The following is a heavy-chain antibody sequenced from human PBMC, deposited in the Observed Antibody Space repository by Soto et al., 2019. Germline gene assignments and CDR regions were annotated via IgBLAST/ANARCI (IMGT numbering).Heavy chain of an antibody. Sequence: PSETLSLTCAVYGGSFSGYYWSWIRQPPGKGLEWIGYIYHSGSTYYNPSLKSRVTISVDTSKNQFSLKLSSVTAADTAFYYCARHAPGYFDYWGQGTLVTVS. CDR2: IYHSGST. CDR3: ARHAPGYFDY. CDR1: GGSFSGYY. J-gene: IGHJ4*02. V-gene: IGHV4-34*01.